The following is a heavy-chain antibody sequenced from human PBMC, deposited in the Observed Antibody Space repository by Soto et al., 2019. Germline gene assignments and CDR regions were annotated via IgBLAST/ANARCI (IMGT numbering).Heavy chain of an antibody. J-gene: IGHJ3*02. V-gene: IGHV1-3*01. Sequence: QVPLEQSGADVKTPGASVKVSCQASGYTFNIYAIHWVRQAPGQRPEWMGWMNAGNGNTEYSPKFHGRVTMTRDRYARAAYMELSGLTSEDTAVYYCARDCTYCGGDTGREAFDIWGQGTMVTVA. CDR1: GYTFNIYA. CDR2: MNAGNGNT. D-gene: IGHD2-21*01. CDR3: ARDCTYCGGDTGREAFDI.